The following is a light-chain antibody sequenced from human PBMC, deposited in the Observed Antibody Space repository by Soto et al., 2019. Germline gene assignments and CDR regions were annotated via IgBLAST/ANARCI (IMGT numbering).Light chain of an antibody. CDR1: QSVSTN. CDR2: GAS. J-gene: IGKJ4*01. V-gene: IGKV3-15*01. Sequence: EIVLTQSPGTLSLSPGERAPLSCRASQSVSTNSLAWYQQKPGQAPRLLIYGASTRATGIPARFSGSGSGTEFTLTIDSLQSEDFAVYYCQQYDDWPPAFGGGTKVDIK. CDR3: QQYDDWPPA.